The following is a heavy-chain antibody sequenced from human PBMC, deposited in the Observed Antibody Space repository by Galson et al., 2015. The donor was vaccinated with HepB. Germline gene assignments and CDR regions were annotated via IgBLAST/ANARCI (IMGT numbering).Heavy chain of an antibody. V-gene: IGHV3-73*01. J-gene: IGHJ4*02. CDR1: GFTFSGSA. CDR3: TRLVAISGDSSG. Sequence: SLRLSCAASGFTFSGSAIHWVRQASGKGPEWVGRIKSKAGNYATSYVPSLKGRFTISRDDSKNMAYLHMKSLKTEDTAVYYCTRLVAISGDSSGWGRGTLVTVSS. D-gene: IGHD6-25*01. CDR2: IKSKAGNYAT.